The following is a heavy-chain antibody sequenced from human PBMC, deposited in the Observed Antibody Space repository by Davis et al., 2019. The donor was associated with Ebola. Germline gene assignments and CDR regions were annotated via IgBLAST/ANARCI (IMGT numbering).Heavy chain of an antibody. CDR3: ASIYDSSGYFDY. CDR2: INHSGST. Sequence: SETLSLTCAVYGGSFSGYYWNWIRQPPGKGLEWIGEINHSGSTNYNPSLKSRVTISVDTSKNQFSLKLSSVTAADTAVYYCASIYDSSGYFDYWGQGTLVTVSS. D-gene: IGHD3-22*01. J-gene: IGHJ4*02. CDR1: GGSFSGYY. V-gene: IGHV4-34*01.